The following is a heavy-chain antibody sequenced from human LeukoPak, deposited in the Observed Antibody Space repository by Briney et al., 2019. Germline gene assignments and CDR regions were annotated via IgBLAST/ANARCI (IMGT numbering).Heavy chain of an antibody. CDR2: ISGSGGST. Sequence: PGGSLRLSCAASGFTYSSYAMSWVRQAPGKGLERVSAISGSGGSTYYADSVKGRFTISRDNSKNTLYLQMNSLRAEDTAVYYCAKARRVRGVTFDYWGQGTLVTVSS. D-gene: IGHD3-10*01. J-gene: IGHJ4*02. V-gene: IGHV3-23*01. CDR1: GFTYSSYA. CDR3: AKARRVRGVTFDY.